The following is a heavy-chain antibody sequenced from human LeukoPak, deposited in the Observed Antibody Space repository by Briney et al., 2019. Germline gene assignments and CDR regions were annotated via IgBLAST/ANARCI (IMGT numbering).Heavy chain of an antibody. CDR1: GFTFSDYY. D-gene: IGHD3-22*01. Sequence: GGSLRLSCAASGFTFSDYYMSWIRQAPGKGLEWVSYISSSGSTIYYADSVKGRFTISRDDAKNSLYLQMNSLRAEDTAVYYCARRVVVAYAFDIWGQGTMVTVSS. CDR3: ARRVVVAYAFDI. CDR2: ISSSGSTI. J-gene: IGHJ3*02. V-gene: IGHV3-11*01.